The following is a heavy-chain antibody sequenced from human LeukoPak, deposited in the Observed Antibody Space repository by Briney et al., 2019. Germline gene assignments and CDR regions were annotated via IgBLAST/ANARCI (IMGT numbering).Heavy chain of an antibody. Sequence: SQTLSLTCTVSGGSISSGGYYWSWIRQHPGKGLEWIGRIYSSRSTNYNPSLKSRVTMSVDTSKNQFSLKLSSVTAADTAVYYCARDPSSFGGRFDPWGQGTLVAVSS. CDR2: IYSSRST. D-gene: IGHD3-10*01. CDR1: GGSISSGGYY. J-gene: IGHJ5*02. CDR3: ARDPSSFGGRFDP. V-gene: IGHV4-61*02.